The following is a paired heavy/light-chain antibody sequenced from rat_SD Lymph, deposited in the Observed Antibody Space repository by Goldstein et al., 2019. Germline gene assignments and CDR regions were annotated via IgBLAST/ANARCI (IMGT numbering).Heavy chain of an antibody. V-gene: IGHV11-4*01. J-gene: IGHJ3*01. Sequence: EVQLVESGGGLVQPGASLKLSCVASGFTFSDYWMSWVRQTPGKTMEWIGDIKYDGSYTNYAPSLKNRFTISRDNAKSTLYLQMSNVRSEDTATYYCTRSTSYVYYGLLLQGGFAYWGQGTLVTVSS. CDR2: IKYDGSYT. CDR3: TRSTSYVYYGLLLQGGFAY. CDR1: GFTFSDYW. D-gene: IGHD1-6*01.
Light chain of an antibody. CDR3: LQYGSIPWT. Sequence: ETVMTQSPTSMSTSIGERVTLNCKASQSVGINVDWYQQTPGQSPKLLIYGASNRHTGVPDRFTGSGFGRDFTLTISNVEAEDLAVYYCLQYGSIPWTFGGGTKLELK. V-gene: IGKV6S8*01. CDR2: GAS. CDR1: QSVGIN. J-gene: IGKJ1*01.